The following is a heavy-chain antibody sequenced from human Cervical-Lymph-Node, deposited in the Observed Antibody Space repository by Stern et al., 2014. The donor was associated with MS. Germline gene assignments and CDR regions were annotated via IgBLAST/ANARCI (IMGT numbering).Heavy chain of an antibody. CDR1: GYDFTGFF. CDR2: LIPNSDDP. V-gene: IGHV1-2*06. CDR3: AREATRIIVGIDY. J-gene: IGHJ4*02. D-gene: IGHD2/OR15-2a*01. Sequence: QMQLVQSGAKMKKPGASVRVSCKASGYDFTGFFIHWVRQVPGQRLEWIGRLIPNSDDPTYAQNFQDRVTLTRDTSIGTAYLELSRLTSADTAVYYCAREATRIIVGIDYWGQGTPVTVSS.